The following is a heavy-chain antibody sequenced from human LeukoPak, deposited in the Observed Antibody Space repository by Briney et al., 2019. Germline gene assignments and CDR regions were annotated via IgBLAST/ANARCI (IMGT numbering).Heavy chain of an antibody. J-gene: IGHJ3*02. Sequence: ASVKASCKASGYTFTGYYMHWVRQAPGQGLEWMGWINPNSGGTNYAQKFQGRVTMTRDTSISTAYMELSRLRSDDTAVYYCARGIAAAGTHAFDIWGQGTMVTVSS. CDR3: ARGIAAAGTHAFDI. D-gene: IGHD6-13*01. CDR2: INPNSGGT. CDR1: GYTFTGYY. V-gene: IGHV1-2*02.